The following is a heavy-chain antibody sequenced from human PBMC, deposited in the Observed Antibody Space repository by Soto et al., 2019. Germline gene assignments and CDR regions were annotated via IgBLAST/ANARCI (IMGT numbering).Heavy chain of an antibody. CDR1: SGSLSGYF. V-gene: IGHV4-34*01. CDR2: ISQSGNT. J-gene: IGHJ4*02. CDR3: ARAPKVSGSSQTRPDF. Sequence: SETLSLTCSIYSGSLSGYFWSWIRQPPGKGLEWIGEISQSGNTNYSPSLKSRVSISIDTSKKQFSLNLASVSAADTAVYYCARAPKVSGSSQTRPDFWGQGTLVTVSS. D-gene: IGHD6-6*01.